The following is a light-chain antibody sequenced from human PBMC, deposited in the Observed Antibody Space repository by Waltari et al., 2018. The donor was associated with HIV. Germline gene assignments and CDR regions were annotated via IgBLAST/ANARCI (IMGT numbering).Light chain of an antibody. CDR2: YDT. V-gene: IGLV3-21*04. CDR1: NTEGKS. Sequence: LTQPPSLSVAPGETATITCGATNTEGKSVHWYQQKAGQALVLVMSYDTDRPAGFAERFSGFNSGHTASLIITRVGAGDEADYYCQVWDSATDHVLFGGGTRLTVL. CDR3: QVWDSATDHVL. J-gene: IGLJ2*01.